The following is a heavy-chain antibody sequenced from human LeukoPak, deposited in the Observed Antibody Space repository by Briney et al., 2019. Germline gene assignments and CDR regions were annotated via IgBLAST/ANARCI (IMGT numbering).Heavy chain of an antibody. CDR3: ARGEGYCSSTSCYEFDY. CDR2: IYYSGST. Sequence: SETLSLTCTVSGGSVSSGSYYWSWIRQPPGKGLEWIGYIYYSGSTNYNPSLKSRVTISVDTSKNQFSLKLSSVTAADTAVYYCARGEGYCSSTSCYEFDYWGQGTLVTVSS. J-gene: IGHJ4*02. V-gene: IGHV4-61*01. D-gene: IGHD2-2*01. CDR1: GGSVSSGSYY.